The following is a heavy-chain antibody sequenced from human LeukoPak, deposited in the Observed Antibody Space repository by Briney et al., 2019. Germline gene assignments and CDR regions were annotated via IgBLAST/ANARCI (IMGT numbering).Heavy chain of an antibody. CDR1: GFTFHGYP. CDR2: IYSGGST. Sequence: PGGSLRLSCAASGFTFHGYPMTWVRQAPGKGLEWVSIIYSGGSTYYTDSVRGRFTISRDNSKNTLYLQMNSLTTEDTAVYYCARDVAYGAAGYWGQGTLVTVSS. D-gene: IGHD4-17*01. CDR3: ARDVAYGAAGY. J-gene: IGHJ4*02. V-gene: IGHV3-66*02.